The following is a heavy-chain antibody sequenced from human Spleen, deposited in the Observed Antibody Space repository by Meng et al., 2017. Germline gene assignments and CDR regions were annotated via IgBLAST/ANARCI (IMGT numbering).Heavy chain of an antibody. Sequence: QVELVQAGAEVKKPGSSVRVSCKGSGGTFSTYTTSWVRQAPGQGLEWMGGIIPIFDKANYAQKFQGRVTITADESTSTAYMELSSLRSEDTAVYYCARQYSGSYYPNWYFDLWGRGTLVTVSS. V-gene: IGHV1-69*01. CDR2: IIPIFDKA. CDR1: GGTFSTYT. CDR3: ARQYSGSYYPNWYFDL. D-gene: IGHD1-26*01. J-gene: IGHJ2*01.